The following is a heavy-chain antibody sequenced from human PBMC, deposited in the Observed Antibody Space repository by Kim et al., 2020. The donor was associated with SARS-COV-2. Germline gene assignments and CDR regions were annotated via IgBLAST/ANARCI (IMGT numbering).Heavy chain of an antibody. V-gene: IGHV4-34*01. D-gene: IGHD3-3*01. CDR1: GGSFSGYY. Sequence: SETLSLTCAVYGGSFSGYYWSWIRQPPGKGLEWIGEINHSGSTNYNPSLKSRVTISVDTSKNQFSLKLSSVTAADTAVYYCARKRVRFLEWSPRWFDYWGQGTLVTVSS. J-gene: IGHJ4*02. CDR3: ARKRVRFLEWSPRWFDY. CDR2: INHSGST.